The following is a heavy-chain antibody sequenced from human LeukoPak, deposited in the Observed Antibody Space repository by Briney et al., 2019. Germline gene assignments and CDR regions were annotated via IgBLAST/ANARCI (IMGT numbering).Heavy chain of an antibody. V-gene: IGHV1-2*02. J-gene: IGHJ4*02. Sequence: GASVKVSCKASGYTFTGYYMHWVRQAPGQGLEWMGWINPNSGGTNYAQKFQGRVTMTRDTSISTAYMELSRLRSDDTAVYYCASADLRYCSITNCLSFDYWGQGTLVTVSS. D-gene: IGHD2-2*01. CDR3: ASADLRYCSITNCLSFDY. CDR2: INPNSGGT. CDR1: GYTFTGYY.